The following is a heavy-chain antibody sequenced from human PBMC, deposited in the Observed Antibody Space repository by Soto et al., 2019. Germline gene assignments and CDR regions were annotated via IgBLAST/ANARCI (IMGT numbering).Heavy chain of an antibody. CDR3: ATLFGSSCHVDY. J-gene: IGHJ4*02. CDR2: ISESSSNI. Sequence: EVQLVESGGGLVQPGGSLRLSCAASGFSFSSYAMNWVRQAPGKGLEWLSYISESSSNIYYADSVKGRFTLSRDNAKNSLYLQMNSLRAEDTAVYYCATLFGSSCHVDYWGQGTLVTVSS. CDR1: GFSFSSYA. D-gene: IGHD6-13*01. V-gene: IGHV3-48*01.